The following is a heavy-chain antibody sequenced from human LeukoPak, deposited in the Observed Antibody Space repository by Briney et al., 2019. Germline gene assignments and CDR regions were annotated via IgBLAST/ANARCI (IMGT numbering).Heavy chain of an antibody. CDR2: ISTDGSST. CDR1: GFTFSSYW. D-gene: IGHD2-21*01. CDR3: ARSGTLWSSLDY. J-gene: IGHJ4*02. V-gene: IGHV3-74*01. Sequence: GGSLRLSCVASGFTFSSYWMHWVRQAPGKGLVYVSRISTDGSSTSYADSVKGRFTISRDNAKNTLYLQMNSLRVEDTAVYYCARSGTLWSSLDYWGQGTLVTVSS.